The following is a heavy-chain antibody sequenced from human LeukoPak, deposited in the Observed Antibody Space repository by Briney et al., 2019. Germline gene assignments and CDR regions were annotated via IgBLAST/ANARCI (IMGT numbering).Heavy chain of an antibody. CDR1: GYTFTSYD. CDR3: AIAYGSGSYYNGYFDY. D-gene: IGHD3-10*01. J-gene: IGHJ4*02. CDR2: IIPILGIA. V-gene: IGHV1-69*10. Sequence: VKVSCKASGYTFTSYDINWVRQATGQGLEWMGRIIPILGIANYAQKFQGRVTITADKSTSTAYMELSSLRSEDTAVYYCAIAYGSGSYYNGYFDYWGQGTLVTVSS.